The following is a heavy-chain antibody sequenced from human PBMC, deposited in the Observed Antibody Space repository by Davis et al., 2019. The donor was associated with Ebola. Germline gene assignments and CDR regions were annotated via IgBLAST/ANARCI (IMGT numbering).Heavy chain of an antibody. CDR3: ARGGRGPTYSYDSSGYTYYYYYGMDV. CDR2: LNHSGST. D-gene: IGHD3-22*01. Sequence: SETLSLTCAVYGGSFSGYYWSWIRQPPGKGLEWIGELNHSGSTNYNPSLKSRVTISVDTSKNQFSLKLSSVTAADTAVYYCARGGRGPTYSYDSSGYTYYYYYGMDVWGQGTTVTVSS. CDR1: GGSFSGYY. J-gene: IGHJ6*02. V-gene: IGHV4-34*01.